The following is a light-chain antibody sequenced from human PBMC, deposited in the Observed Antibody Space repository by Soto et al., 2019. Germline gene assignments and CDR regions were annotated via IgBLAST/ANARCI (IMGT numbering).Light chain of an antibody. Sequence: QSALTQPRSVSGSPGQTVTFSCTGTSGDIGAYNYVYWYQFHPGKAPKMIIYDVNKRPSGVPDRFSGSKSGNTASLTISWLEAEDEDDYYCCSYAHSSKVFGGGTKVTVL. J-gene: IGLJ3*02. CDR2: DVN. V-gene: IGLV2-11*01. CDR3: CSYAHSSKV. CDR1: SGDIGAYNY.